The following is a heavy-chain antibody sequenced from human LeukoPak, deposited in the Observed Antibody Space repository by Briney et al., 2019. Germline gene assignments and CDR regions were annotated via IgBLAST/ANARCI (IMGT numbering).Heavy chain of an antibody. CDR1: GGTFSSYA. CDR2: IIPIFGTA. J-gene: IGHJ4*02. Sequence: SVKVSCKASGGTFSSYAISRVRQAPGQGLEWMGGIIPIFGTANYAQKFQGRVTITTDESTSTAHMELSSLRSEDTAVYYCAIRSVEMATIPDYWGQGTLVTVSS. V-gene: IGHV1-69*05. D-gene: IGHD5-24*01. CDR3: AIRSVEMATIPDY.